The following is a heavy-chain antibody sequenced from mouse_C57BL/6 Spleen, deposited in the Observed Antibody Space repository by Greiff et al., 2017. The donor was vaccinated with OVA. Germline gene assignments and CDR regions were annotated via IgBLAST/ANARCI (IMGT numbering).Heavy chain of an antibody. CDR1: GYTFTSYW. V-gene: IGHV1-52*01. J-gene: IGHJ2*01. CDR2: IDPSDSET. D-gene: IGHD1-1*01. CDR3: AREHYYGSSYLDY. Sequence: QVQLKQPGAELVRPGSSVKLSCKASGYTFTSYWMHWVKQRPIQGLEWIGNIDPSDSETHYNQKFKDKATLTVDKSSSTAYMQLSSLTSEDSAVYYCAREHYYGSSYLDYWGQGTTLTVSS.